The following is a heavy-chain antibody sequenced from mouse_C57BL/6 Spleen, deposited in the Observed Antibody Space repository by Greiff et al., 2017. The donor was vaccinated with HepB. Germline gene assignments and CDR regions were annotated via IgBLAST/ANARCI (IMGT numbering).Heavy chain of an antibody. CDR1: GYAFTNYL. V-gene: IGHV1-54*01. CDR3: AREIYYYGSKDYWYFDV. CDR2: INPGSGGT. J-gene: IGHJ1*03. Sequence: QVQLQQSGAELVRPGTSVKVSCKASGYAFTNYLIEWVKQRPGQGLEWIGVINPGSGGTNYNEKFKGKATLTADKSSSTAYMQLSSLTSEDYAVYFCAREIYYYGSKDYWYFDVWGTGTTVTVSS. D-gene: IGHD1-1*01.